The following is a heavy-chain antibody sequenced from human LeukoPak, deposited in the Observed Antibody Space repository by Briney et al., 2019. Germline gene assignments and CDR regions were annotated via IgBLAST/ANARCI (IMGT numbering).Heavy chain of an antibody. Sequence: GASVKVSCKAAGYTFTSYDIHWVRQAPGQGLEWMAGMNPNSGNTGYARKFHSRVTMTRNTSITTAYMDLSRLRSEDTAVYYCARDPDHYVVWFDPWGQGTLVTVSS. CDR3: ARDPDHYVVWFDP. CDR2: MNPNSGNT. J-gene: IGHJ5*02. CDR1: GYTFTSYD. V-gene: IGHV1-8*01. D-gene: IGHD3-16*01.